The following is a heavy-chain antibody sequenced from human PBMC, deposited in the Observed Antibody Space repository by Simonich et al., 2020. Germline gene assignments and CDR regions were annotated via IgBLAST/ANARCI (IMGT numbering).Heavy chain of an antibody. V-gene: IGHV3-74*01. D-gene: IGHD7-27*01. CDR2: INKEGSST. CDR3: AREAGDLWYFDL. CDR1: GYTFSSYW. J-gene: IGHJ2*01. Sequence: EVHLVESGGGLVQPGGSLRLSCAASGYTFSSYWMHWVRQASGKGRVWSQHINKEGSSTSYANTVKGRFTIARDNAKNTLYLQMNSLRAEDTAVYYCAREAGDLWYFDLWGRGTLVTVSS.